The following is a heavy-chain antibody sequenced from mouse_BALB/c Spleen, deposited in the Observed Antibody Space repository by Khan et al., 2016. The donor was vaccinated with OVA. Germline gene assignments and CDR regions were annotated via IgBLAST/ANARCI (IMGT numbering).Heavy chain of an antibody. CDR3: ARRSFYGDLWYFDV. CDR2: INPNTGYS. CDR1: GYTFSVYW. V-gene: IGHV1-7*01. J-gene: IGHJ1*01. Sequence: VQLQESGAELAKPGASVKMSCKASGYTFSVYWMYWLKQGPGQGLEWIGYINPNTGYSDYNQRFKDKATLTADKSSTTAYMQLSSLTSEDSAVXYCARRSFYGDLWYFDVWGAGTTVTVS. D-gene: IGHD2-13*01.